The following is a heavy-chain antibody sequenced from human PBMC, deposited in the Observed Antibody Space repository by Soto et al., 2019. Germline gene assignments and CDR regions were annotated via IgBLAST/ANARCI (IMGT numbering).Heavy chain of an antibody. Sequence: QVHLVQSGAEVKKPGASVKVSCKASGYIFSSYAVTWVRQAPGQGLEWMGWNSAYTGDTNYTQNLQDRVTMTTDTSTNTAYMELRDLRYYDTAVYYCARLGTVRTYFDYWGQGTLITVYS. CDR3: ARLGTVRTYFDY. CDR2: NSAYTGDT. V-gene: IGHV1-18*01. J-gene: IGHJ4*02. D-gene: IGHD4-17*01. CDR1: GYIFSSYA.